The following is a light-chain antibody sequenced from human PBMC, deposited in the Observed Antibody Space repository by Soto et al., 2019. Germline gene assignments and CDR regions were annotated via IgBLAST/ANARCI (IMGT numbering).Light chain of an antibody. V-gene: IGLV2-14*01. J-gene: IGLJ1*01. CDR2: DVS. CDR3: SSYTSSSTILYV. Sequence: QSALTQPASVSGSLGQSITISCTGTSSDVGGYNYVSWYQQHPGKAPKLMIYDVSNRPSGVSNRFSGSKSGNTASLTISGLQAEDEADYYCSSYTSSSTILYVFGTGTKLTVL. CDR1: SSDVGGYNY.